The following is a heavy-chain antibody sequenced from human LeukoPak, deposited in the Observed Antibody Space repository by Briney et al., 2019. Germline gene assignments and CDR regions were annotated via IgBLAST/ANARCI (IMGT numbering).Heavy chain of an antibody. V-gene: IGHV3-66*02. CDR3: ARGSRKKEWLPPLSGYYMDV. J-gene: IGHJ6*03. Sequence: GGSLRLSCAASGFTVSSNYMSWVRQAPGKGLEWVSVIYSGGSTYYADSVKGRFTISRDNSKNTLYLQMNSLRAEDTAVYYCARGSRKKEWLPPLSGYYMDVWGKGTTVTVSS. D-gene: IGHD3-3*01. CDR2: IYSGGST. CDR1: GFTVSSNY.